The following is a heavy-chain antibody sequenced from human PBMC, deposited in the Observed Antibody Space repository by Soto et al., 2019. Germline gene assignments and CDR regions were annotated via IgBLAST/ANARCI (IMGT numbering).Heavy chain of an antibody. CDR1: GGSIRSGGY. D-gene: IGHD3-22*01. J-gene: IGHJ4*02. CDR3: ARIYFDGGGD. Sequence: QVQLLESGPGLVKPSQTLSLTCTVSGGSIRSGGYWTWIRQHTGKGLEWIGYIYYGGATSYSPSLRSRVNVSLDTSKNHFSLSLSSVTAADTAVYYCARIYFDGGGDWGQGTLVTVSS. CDR2: IYYGGAT. V-gene: IGHV4-31*03.